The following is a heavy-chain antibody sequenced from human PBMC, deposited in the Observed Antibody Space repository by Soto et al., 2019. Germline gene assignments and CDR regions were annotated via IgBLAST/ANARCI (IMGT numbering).Heavy chain of an antibody. CDR2: IIPIFGTA. D-gene: IGHD5-12*01. Sequence: GASVKVSCKASGGTFSSYAISWVRQAPGQGLEWMGGIIPIFGTANYAQKFQGRVTITADESTSTAYMELSSLRSEDTAVYYCARTIRDGYNYYFDYWGQGTLVTVSS. CDR3: ARTIRDGYNYYFDY. J-gene: IGHJ4*02. CDR1: GGTFSSYA. V-gene: IGHV1-69*13.